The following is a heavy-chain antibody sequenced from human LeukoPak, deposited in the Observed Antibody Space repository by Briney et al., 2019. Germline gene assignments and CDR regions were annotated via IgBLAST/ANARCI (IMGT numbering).Heavy chain of an antibody. CDR3: ARDTILGDCSGGSCETST. V-gene: IGHV3-21*01. Sequence: GGSLRLSCAAAGFTFSSYSMKWVRQAPGKGLEWVSSISRSSSYIYYADSVKGRFTISRDNAKSSLYLQMNSLRAEDTAVYYCARDTILGDCSGGSCETSTWGQGTLVTVSS. CDR2: ISRSSSYI. J-gene: IGHJ5*02. D-gene: IGHD2-15*01. CDR1: GFTFSSYS.